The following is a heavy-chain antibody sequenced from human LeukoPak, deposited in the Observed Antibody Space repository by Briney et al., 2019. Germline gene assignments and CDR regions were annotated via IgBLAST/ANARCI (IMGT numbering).Heavy chain of an antibody. Sequence: PSETLSLTCTVSGGSISSYYWSWIRQPAGKGLEWIGRIYTGGSTNYNPSLKSRVTMSVDTSKNQFSLKLSSVTAADTAVYYCARDPGYDILTGYYIGGMDVWGQGTTVTVSS. V-gene: IGHV4-4*07. CDR1: GGSISSYY. J-gene: IGHJ6*02. D-gene: IGHD3-9*01. CDR3: ARDPGYDILTGYYIGGMDV. CDR2: IYTGGST.